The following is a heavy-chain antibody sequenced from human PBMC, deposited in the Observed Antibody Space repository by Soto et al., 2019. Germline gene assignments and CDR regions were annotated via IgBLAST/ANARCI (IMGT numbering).Heavy chain of an antibody. CDR2: IIPLFGTA. Sequence: QVQLVQSGAEVKKPGSSVKVSCKASGGTFSSYAISWVRQAPGQGLEWMGGIIPLFGTANYAQKFQGRVTITADESTSTAYMELSSLRSEDTAVYYCARDGVGATPAYYYGMDVWGQGTTVTVSS. J-gene: IGHJ6*02. D-gene: IGHD1-26*01. CDR1: GGTFSSYA. CDR3: ARDGVGATPAYYYGMDV. V-gene: IGHV1-69*01.